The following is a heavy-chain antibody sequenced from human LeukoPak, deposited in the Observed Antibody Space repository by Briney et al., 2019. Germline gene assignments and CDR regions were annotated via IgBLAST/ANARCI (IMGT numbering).Heavy chain of an antibody. Sequence: ASVKVSCKASGYTFTDNYMYWVRQAPGQGLEWMGIIRPSGAGTSYAQKFQGRVTMTRDTSTSTVYMELSSLRSEDTAVYYCARDGGSYQFDYWGQGTLVTVSS. V-gene: IGHV1-46*01. CDR1: GYTFTDNY. CDR2: IRPSGAGT. J-gene: IGHJ4*02. CDR3: ARDGGSYQFDY. D-gene: IGHD1-26*01.